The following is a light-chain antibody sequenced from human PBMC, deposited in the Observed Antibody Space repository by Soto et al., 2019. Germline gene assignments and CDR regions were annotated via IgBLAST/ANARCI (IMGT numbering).Light chain of an antibody. V-gene: IGLV1-47*01. CDR1: SSNIGSNY. J-gene: IGLJ1*01. CDR3: AAWDDSLSGSYV. Sequence: QSVLTQPPSASGTPGQRVTISCSGSSSNIGSNYVYWYQQLPGTAPKLLIYRNNPRPSGVPDRFSGSKSGTSASLAISGLRSEDEADYYCAAWDDSLSGSYVFGTGTKVTVL. CDR2: RNN.